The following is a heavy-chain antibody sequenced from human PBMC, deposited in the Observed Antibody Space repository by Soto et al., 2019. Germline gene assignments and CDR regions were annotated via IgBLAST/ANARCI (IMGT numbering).Heavy chain of an antibody. CDR2: IYPTGIT. CDR1: GGSMSSFY. Sequence: PSETLSLTCVVSGGSMSSFYWSWIRQSADKGLEWIGRIYPTGITNYNPSLKSRVTMSIDTSKKQFSLKVGSVTAADTARYYCARDRGGGWLDPWGQGALVTVSS. V-gene: IGHV4-4*07. J-gene: IGHJ5*02. CDR3: ARDRGGGWLDP. D-gene: IGHD2-15*01.